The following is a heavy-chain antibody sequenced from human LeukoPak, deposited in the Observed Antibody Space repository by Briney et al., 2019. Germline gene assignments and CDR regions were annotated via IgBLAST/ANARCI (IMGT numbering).Heavy chain of an antibody. CDR3: VSGFLQWLY. CDR2: TNPDGSIK. Sequence: GGSLRLSCAASGFIFGGYWMSWVRQAPGRGLEWVANTNPDGSIKYYVDSVNGRFTISRDNAKNSLYLQMNCLRAEDTAVYYCVSGFLQWLYWGQGTLVTVSS. CDR1: GFIFGGYW. V-gene: IGHV3-7*01. J-gene: IGHJ4*02. D-gene: IGHD3-3*01.